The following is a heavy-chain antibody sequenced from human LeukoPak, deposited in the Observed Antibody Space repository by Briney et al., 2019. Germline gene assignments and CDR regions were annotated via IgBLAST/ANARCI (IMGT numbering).Heavy chain of an antibody. Sequence: SETLSLTCTVSGGSISSYYWGWIRQPPGKGLEWIGYIYYSGSTNYNPSLESRVTISVDTSKNQFSLKLSSVTAADTAVYYCARDQWQQLAFDIWGQGTMVTVSS. CDR3: ARDQWQQLAFDI. CDR1: GGSISSYY. J-gene: IGHJ3*02. V-gene: IGHV4-59*01. D-gene: IGHD6-13*01. CDR2: IYYSGST.